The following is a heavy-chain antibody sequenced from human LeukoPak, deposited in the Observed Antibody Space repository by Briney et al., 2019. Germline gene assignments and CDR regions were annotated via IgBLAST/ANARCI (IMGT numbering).Heavy chain of an antibody. D-gene: IGHD2-2*01. CDR3: ARRYCSSTSCSQSHFDY. CDR1: RGTFSSYA. J-gene: IGHJ4*02. CDR2: FIPMYGTP. V-gene: IGHV1-69*05. Sequence: GASVKVSCKASRGTFSSYAINWVRQAPGQGLEWVGGFIPMYGTPNFAQKFQGRVTMTTDTSTSTAYMELRSLRSDDTAVYYCARRYCSSTSCSQSHFDYWGQGTLVTVSS.